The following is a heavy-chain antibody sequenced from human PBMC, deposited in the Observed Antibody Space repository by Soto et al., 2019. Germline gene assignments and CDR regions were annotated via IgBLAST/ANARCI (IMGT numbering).Heavy chain of an antibody. CDR3: VHSPNVAVDH. CDR1: GXSFGGFY. D-gene: IGHD2-15*01. V-gene: IGHV4-34*01. J-gene: IGHJ4*01. Sequence: LSLTFVVYGXSFGGFYWSWVRQSPGKGLEWIGEISQTETTAYSPSLKSRVSISADTSKKQFSLTLTSVTAADTAVYYCVHSPNVAVDHWGHGTLVTVSS. CDR2: ISQTETT.